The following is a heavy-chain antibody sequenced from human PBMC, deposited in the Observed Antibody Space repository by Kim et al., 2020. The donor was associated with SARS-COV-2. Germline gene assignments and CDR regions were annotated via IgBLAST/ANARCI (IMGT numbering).Heavy chain of an antibody. J-gene: IGHJ5*02. Sequence: SETLSLTCTVSGGSISSSSYYWGWIRQPPGKGLEWIGSIYYSGSTYYNPSLKSRVTISVDTSKNQFSLKLSSVTAADTAVYYCARHAVRDITMVRGVIQQPSTVRGFDPWGQGTLVTVSS. D-gene: IGHD3-10*01. CDR2: IYYSGST. CDR1: GGSISSSSYY. V-gene: IGHV4-39*01. CDR3: ARHAVRDITMVRGVIQQPSTVRGFDP.